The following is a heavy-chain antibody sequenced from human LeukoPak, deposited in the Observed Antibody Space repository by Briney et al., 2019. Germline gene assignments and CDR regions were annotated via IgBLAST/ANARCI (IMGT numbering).Heavy chain of an antibody. Sequence: RSSETLSLTCTVSGGSISSSSYYWGWIRQPPGKGLEWIGSIYYSGSTYYNPSLKSRVTISVDTSKNQFSLKLSSVTAADTAVYYCARHCGSDCYWYTHAFDIWGQGTMVTVSS. J-gene: IGHJ3*02. CDR3: ARHCGSDCYWYTHAFDI. CDR2: IYYSGST. CDR1: GGSISSSSYY. V-gene: IGHV4-39*01. D-gene: IGHD2-21*02.